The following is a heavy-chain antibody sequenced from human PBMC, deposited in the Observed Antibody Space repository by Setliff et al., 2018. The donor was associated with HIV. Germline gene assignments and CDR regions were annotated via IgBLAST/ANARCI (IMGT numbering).Heavy chain of an antibody. CDR2: VTPDGGDK. J-gene: IGHJ4*02. CDR1: GFTFSSYN. D-gene: IGHD2-21*01. V-gene: IGHV3-7*01. Sequence: SLRLSCAASGFTFSSYNMNWVRQSPGKGLEWVASVTPDGGDKYYANSMRGRFTISRDNGKNAVYLQMNSLTAEDTALYYCVRDLARVIAHWGQGTLVTVSS. CDR3: VRDLARVIAH.